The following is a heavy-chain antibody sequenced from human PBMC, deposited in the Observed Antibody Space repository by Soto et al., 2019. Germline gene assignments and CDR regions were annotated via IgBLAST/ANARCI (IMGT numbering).Heavy chain of an antibody. CDR1: GYTFTSYD. Sequence: ASVKVSCKASGYTFTSYDINWVRQATGQGLEWMGWMNPNSGNTGYAQKFQGRVTMTRNTSISTAYMELSSLRSEDTAVYYCARRREQDGYNYDYWGQGTLVTVSS. CDR3: ARRREQDGYNYDY. J-gene: IGHJ4*02. V-gene: IGHV1-8*01. D-gene: IGHD5-12*01. CDR2: MNPNSGNT.